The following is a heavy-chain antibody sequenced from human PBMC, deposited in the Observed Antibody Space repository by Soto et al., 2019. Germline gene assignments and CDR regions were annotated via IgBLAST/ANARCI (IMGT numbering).Heavy chain of an antibody. D-gene: IGHD6-19*01. CDR2: MNPNSGNT. CDR1: GYTFTSYD. CDR3: AVWLITRIDYFDY. Sequence: ASVKVSCKASGYTFTSYDINWVRQATGQGLEWMGWMNPNSGNTGYAQKFQGRVTMTRNTSISTAYMELSSLRSEDTAVYYRAVWLITRIDYFDYWGQGTLVTVSS. J-gene: IGHJ4*02. V-gene: IGHV1-8*01.